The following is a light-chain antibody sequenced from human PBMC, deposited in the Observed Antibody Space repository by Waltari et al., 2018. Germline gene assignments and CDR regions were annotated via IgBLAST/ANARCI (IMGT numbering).Light chain of an antibody. CDR3: QQRSS. V-gene: IGKV3-11*01. Sequence: EIVLTQSPVTLSLSPGERATLSCRASQSVSHYLAWYQHRPGQATRLLIYDASNRATGIPARFSGSGSGTDFTLTISSLEPEDFAVYYCQQRSSFGGGTKVEI. CDR1: QSVSHY. J-gene: IGKJ4*01. CDR2: DAS.